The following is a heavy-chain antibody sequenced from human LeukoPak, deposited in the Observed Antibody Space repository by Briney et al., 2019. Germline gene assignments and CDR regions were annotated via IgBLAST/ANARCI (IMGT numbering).Heavy chain of an antibody. CDR3: ATTRYSCSWDY. CDR1: GFTFSSYA. V-gene: IGHV3-23*01. J-gene: IGHJ4*02. D-gene: IGHD6-6*01. CDR2: ISGSGGST. Sequence: GGTLRLSCAASGFTFSSYAMSWIRQAPGKGLEWVSAISGSGGSTYYADSVKGRFTISRDNSKNTLYLQMNSLRAEITAVYYCATTRYSCSWDYWGQGTLVTVSS.